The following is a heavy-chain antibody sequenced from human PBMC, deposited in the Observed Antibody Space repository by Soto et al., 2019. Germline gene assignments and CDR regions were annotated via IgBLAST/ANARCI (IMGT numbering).Heavy chain of an antibody. CDR1: GYTFTSYD. CDR3: ARRRGYSYGSRFDY. Sequence: QVQLVQSGAEVKKPGASVKVSCKASGYTFTSYDINWVRQATGQGLEWMGWMNPNSGNTGYAQKFQGRATMTRNTSISTAYMELSSLRSEDTAVYYCARRRGYSYGSRFDYWGQGTLVTVSS. CDR2: MNPNSGNT. J-gene: IGHJ4*02. V-gene: IGHV1-8*01. D-gene: IGHD5-18*01.